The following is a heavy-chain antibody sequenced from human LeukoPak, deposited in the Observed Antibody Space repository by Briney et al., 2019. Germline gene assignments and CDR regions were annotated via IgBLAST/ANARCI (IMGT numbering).Heavy chain of an antibody. CDR2: IHYSGTT. CDR1: GGPISSNDYY. D-gene: IGHD3-10*01. V-gene: IGHV4-39*01. CDR3: ASYYASGSSRFDY. J-gene: IGHJ4*02. Sequence: SETLSLTCTVSGGPISSNDYYWGWIRQPPGKGLEWIGSIHYSGTTCYNPSLKSRVTISVDTSNSQFSLELSSVTAADTAVYYCASYYASGSSRFDYWGQGTLVTVSS.